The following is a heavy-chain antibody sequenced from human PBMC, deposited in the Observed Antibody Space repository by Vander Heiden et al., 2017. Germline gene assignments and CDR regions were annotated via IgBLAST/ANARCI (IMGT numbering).Heavy chain of an antibody. CDR2: ISGSGGSR. Sequence: EVQLLESGGGLVQPGGSLRLSCAASGFIFSSYAMSWVRQAPGKGLEWVSVISGSGGSRYYADSVKGRFTISRDNSKNTLYLQMNSLRAEDTAVYYCAKDGGEQWRRALDIWGQGTMVTVSS. CDR3: AKDGGEQWRRALDI. J-gene: IGHJ3*02. V-gene: IGHV3-23*01. D-gene: IGHD3-16*01. CDR1: GFIFSSYA.